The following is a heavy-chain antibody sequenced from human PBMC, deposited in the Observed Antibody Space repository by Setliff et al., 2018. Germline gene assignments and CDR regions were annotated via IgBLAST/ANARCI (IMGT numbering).Heavy chain of an antibody. CDR1: GYTFTNYA. V-gene: IGHV1-18*01. CDR3: ARGGVAAAGRKGVFEY. J-gene: IGHJ4*02. Sequence: GASVKVSCKASGYTFTNYAISWVRLAPGQGLEWMGWISAYTGNTYYAPRLQGRVTMTTDTSTTTAYLELRSLTSDDTAVYYCARGGVAAAGRKGVFEYWGQGTLVTVSS. D-gene: IGHD6-13*01. CDR2: ISAYTGNT.